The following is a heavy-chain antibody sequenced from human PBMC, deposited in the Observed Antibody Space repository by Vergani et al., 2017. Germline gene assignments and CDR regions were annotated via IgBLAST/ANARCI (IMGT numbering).Heavy chain of an antibody. J-gene: IGHJ4*02. D-gene: IGHD6-6*01. Sequence: EVQLLESGGGLVQPGGSLRLSCAASGFTFSTYAMTWVRQAPGKGLEWVSTISSDGGSTYYADSVKGRFTISRDNSKNTLSLQMNSLTAEDTAIYYCAKGYSSSSEEIDYWGQGTLVTVSS. CDR1: GFTFSTYA. CDR2: ISSDGGST. CDR3: AKGYSSSSEEIDY. V-gene: IGHV3-23*01.